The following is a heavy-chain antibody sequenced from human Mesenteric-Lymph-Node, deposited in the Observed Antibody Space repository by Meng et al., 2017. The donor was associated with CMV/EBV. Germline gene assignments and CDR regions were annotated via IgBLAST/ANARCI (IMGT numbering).Heavy chain of an antibody. CDR3: ARGIVQLERLWDFDY. D-gene: IGHD1-1*01. V-gene: IGHV1-2*02. J-gene: IGHJ4*02. Sequence: ASVKVSCKASGYTFTSYGISWVRQAPGQGLEWMGWINPNSGGTNYAQKFQGRVTMTRDTSISTAYMELSRLRSDDTAVYYCARGIVQLERLWDFDYWGQGTLVTVSS. CDR2: INPNSGGT. CDR1: GYTFTSYG.